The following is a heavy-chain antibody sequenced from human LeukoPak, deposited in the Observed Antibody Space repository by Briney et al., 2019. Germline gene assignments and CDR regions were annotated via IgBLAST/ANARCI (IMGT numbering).Heavy chain of an antibody. Sequence: GGSLRLSCAASGFTFSSYAMSWVRQAPGKGLEWVSAISGSGGSTYYADSVKGRFTISRDNSKNTLYLQMNSLRAEDTAVYYCAQPLKGSYTPLGYWGQGTLVTVSS. CDR3: AQPLKGSYTPLGY. V-gene: IGHV3-23*01. D-gene: IGHD2-2*02. CDR2: ISGSGGST. CDR1: GFTFSSYA. J-gene: IGHJ4*02.